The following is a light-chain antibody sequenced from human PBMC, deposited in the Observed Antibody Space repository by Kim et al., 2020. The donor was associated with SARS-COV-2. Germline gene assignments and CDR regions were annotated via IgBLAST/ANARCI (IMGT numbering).Light chain of an antibody. J-gene: IGKJ2*01. V-gene: IGKV3-20*01. CDR3: QQYGSSPRAYT. Sequence: EIVLTQSPGTLSLSPGERATLSCRASQSVSSSYLAWYQQKPGQAPRLLIYGASSRATGIPDRFSGSGSGKDFTLTISRLEPEDFAVYYCQQYGSSPRAYTFGQGTKLEI. CDR1: QSVSSSY. CDR2: GAS.